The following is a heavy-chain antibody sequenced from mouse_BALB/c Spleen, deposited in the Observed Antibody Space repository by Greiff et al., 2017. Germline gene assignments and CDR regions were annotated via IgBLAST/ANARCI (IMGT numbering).Heavy chain of an antibody. V-gene: IGHV5-17*02. D-gene: IGHD2-1*01. CDR3: ARYYGNYYFDY. J-gene: IGHJ2*01. CDR2: ISSGSSTI. Sequence: EVQVVESGGGLVQPGGSRKLSYAASGFTFSSFGMHWVRQAPEKGLEWVAYISSGSSTIYYADTVKGRFTISRDNPKNTLFLQMTSLRSEDTAMYYCARYYGNYYFDYWGQGTTLTVSS. CDR1: GFTFSSFG.